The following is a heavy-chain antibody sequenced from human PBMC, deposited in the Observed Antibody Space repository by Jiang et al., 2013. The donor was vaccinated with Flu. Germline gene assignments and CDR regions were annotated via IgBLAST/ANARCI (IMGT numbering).Heavy chain of an antibody. CDR1: GFTFSSYA. CDR2: ISSNGGST. D-gene: IGHD3-22*01. CDR3: VKGNPYYDSSGYYWSSFDY. J-gene: IGHJ4*02. V-gene: IGHV3-64D*06. Sequence: QLLESGGGLVQPGGSLRLSCSASGFTFSSYAMHWVRQAPGKGLEYVSAISSNGGSTYYADSVKGRFTISRDNSKNTLYLQMSSLRAEDTAVYYCVKGNPYYDSSGYYWSSFDYWGQGTLVTVSS.